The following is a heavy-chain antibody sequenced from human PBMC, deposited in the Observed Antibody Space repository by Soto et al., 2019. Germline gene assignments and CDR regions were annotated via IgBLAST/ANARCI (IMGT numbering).Heavy chain of an antibody. CDR1: GFTFSSYS. V-gene: IGHV3-48*01. CDR2: ISSSSTI. J-gene: IGHJ6*02. Sequence: EVQLVESGGGLVQPGGSLRLSCAASGFTFSSYSMNWVRQAPGKGLEWVSYISSSSTIYYADSVKGRFTISRDNAKNSLYLQMNRLRAEDTAVYYCARRSYYGMDVWGQGTTVTVSS. CDR3: ARRSYYGMDV.